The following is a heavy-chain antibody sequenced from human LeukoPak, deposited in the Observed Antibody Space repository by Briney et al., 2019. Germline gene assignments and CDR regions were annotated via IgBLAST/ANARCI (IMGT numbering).Heavy chain of an antibody. CDR3: ARGGLRIGNYYYYMDV. CDR2: ISAYNGNT. V-gene: IGHV1-18*01. D-gene: IGHD5-12*01. CDR1: GYTFTSYG. J-gene: IGHJ6*03. Sequence: GASVKVSCKASGYTFTSYGISSVRQAPGQGLEWMGWISAYNGNTNYAQKLQGRVTMTTDTSTSTAYMELRSLRSDDTAVYYCARGGLRIGNYYYYMDVWGKGTTVTVSS.